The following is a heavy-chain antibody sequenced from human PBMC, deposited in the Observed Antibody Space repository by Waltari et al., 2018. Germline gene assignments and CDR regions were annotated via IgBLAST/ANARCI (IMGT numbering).Heavy chain of an antibody. CDR2: IYPDDSNT. V-gene: IGHV5-51*01. Sequence: EAQLVQSGAEGNKPGESLMISCKGSGYRFTSYGIGWVRQMPGKGLEWMGIIYPDDSNTRYSPSFQGQVTISADKSISTAYLQWSSLKASDTAMYYCASLTGSNNWSFDFWGQGTLVTVSS. CDR3: ASLTGSNNWSFDF. J-gene: IGHJ4*02. D-gene: IGHD1-1*01. CDR1: GYRFTSYG.